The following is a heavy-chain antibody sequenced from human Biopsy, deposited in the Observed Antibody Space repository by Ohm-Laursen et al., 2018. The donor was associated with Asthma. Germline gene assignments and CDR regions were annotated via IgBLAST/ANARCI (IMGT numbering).Heavy chain of an antibody. CDR3: ARKAGSCVSRTCYSLDF. CDR2: INSVFGTT. V-gene: IGHV1-69*13. Sequence: SVKVSCKPLGGTFNTYVIGWVRQAPGQGLEWMGGINSVFGTTTYPQKFQDRVTITADDSTSTVYMELSSLRSEDTAVYYCARKAGSCVSRTCYSLDFWGQGTLVTVSS. J-gene: IGHJ4*02. CDR1: GGTFNTYV. D-gene: IGHD2-15*01.